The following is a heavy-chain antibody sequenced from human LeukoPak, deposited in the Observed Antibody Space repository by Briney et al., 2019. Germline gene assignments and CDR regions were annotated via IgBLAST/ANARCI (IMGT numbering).Heavy chain of an antibody. Sequence: GGSLRLSCAASGLTVTDNYFSWVRQAPGKGLEWVSVIFPDGRTYHADSVKGRFTISRDRPKDTLLLQMNSLRADDTALYHCARTNTVYGDFDYWGQGILVTVSS. CDR3: ARTNTVYGDFDY. CDR2: IFPDGRT. CDR1: GLTVTDNY. J-gene: IGHJ4*02. V-gene: IGHV3-53*01. D-gene: IGHD2/OR15-2a*01.